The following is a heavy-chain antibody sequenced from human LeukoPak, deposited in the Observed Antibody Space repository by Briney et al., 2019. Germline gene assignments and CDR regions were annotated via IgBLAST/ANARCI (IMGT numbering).Heavy chain of an antibody. J-gene: IGHJ6*02. CDR3: ARDDLNWGSYYYGMDV. CDR2: ISSSGNTI. V-gene: IGHV3-48*03. CDR1: GFTFSDSE. D-gene: IGHD7-27*01. Sequence: GALRLSCAVSGFTFSDSEMNWVRQAPGKGLEWVSYISSSGNTIYYANSVKGRFTISRDNAKNSLYLQMNSLRAEDTAIYYCARDDLNWGSYYYGMDVWGQGTTVTVSS.